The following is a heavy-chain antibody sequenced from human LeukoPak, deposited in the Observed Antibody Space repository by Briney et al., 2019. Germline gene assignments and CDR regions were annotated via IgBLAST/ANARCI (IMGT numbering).Heavy chain of an antibody. Sequence: SETLSLTCAVSGGSISSGGYYWSWIRQPPGKGLEWIGYIYYSGSTNYNPSLKSRVTISVDTSKNQFSLKLSSVTAADTAVYYCARQEQQLIYNWFDPWGQGTLVTVSS. J-gene: IGHJ5*02. CDR1: GGSISSGGYY. CDR2: IYYSGST. CDR3: ARQEQQLIYNWFDP. D-gene: IGHD6-13*01. V-gene: IGHV4-61*08.